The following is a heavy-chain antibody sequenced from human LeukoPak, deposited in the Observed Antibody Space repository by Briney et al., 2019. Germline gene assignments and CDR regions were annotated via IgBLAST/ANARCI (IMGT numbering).Heavy chain of an antibody. V-gene: IGHV3-21*06. CDR1: GFTFSSYT. CDR2: ISSSSVYI. Sequence: PGGSLRLSCAASGFTFSSYTMSWVRQTPGKGLEWVSSISSSSVYIYYADSVKGRFTISRDNAKNSLYLQMNSLRAEDTAVYYCASGDYSNSKSDYWGQGTLVTVSS. J-gene: IGHJ4*02. CDR3: ASGDYSNSKSDY. D-gene: IGHD4-11*01.